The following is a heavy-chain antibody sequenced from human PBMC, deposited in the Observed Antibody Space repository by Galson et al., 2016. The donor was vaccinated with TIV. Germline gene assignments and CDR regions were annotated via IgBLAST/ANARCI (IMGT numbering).Heavy chain of an antibody. J-gene: IGHJ2*01. CDR2: INPDSGDT. V-gene: IGHV1-2*02. D-gene: IGHD3-3*01. CDR3: ARVVRRVLEWSDYWYFDV. Sequence: SVKVSCKASGYIFANYYMHWVRQAPGEGLEWMGWINPDSGDTSFAQKFQGRLTMTRDTSIATAYMELSRPTSGDTAVYYCARVVRRVLEWSDYWYFDVWGRGTQVTVSS. CDR1: GYIFANYY.